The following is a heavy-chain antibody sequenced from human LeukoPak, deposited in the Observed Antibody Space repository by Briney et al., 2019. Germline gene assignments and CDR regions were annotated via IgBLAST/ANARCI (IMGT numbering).Heavy chain of an antibody. V-gene: IGHV3-23*01. CDR3: AKVQDCSSTSCYPISYFDY. CDR1: GFTFSSYA. D-gene: IGHD2-2*01. Sequence: GGSLRLSCAASGFTFSSYAMSGVRQAPGKGLECVSGISGSGDNTYYTDSVKGRFTISRDTSKNTLYLQMNSLRAEDTAVYYCAKVQDCSSTSCYPISYFDYWGQGTLVTVSS. J-gene: IGHJ4*02. CDR2: ISGSGDNT.